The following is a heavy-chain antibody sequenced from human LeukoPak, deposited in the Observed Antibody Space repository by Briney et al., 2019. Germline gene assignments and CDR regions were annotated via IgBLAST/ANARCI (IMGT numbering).Heavy chain of an antibody. CDR3: AKDGRIALDY. CDR2: ISYDGSNK. Sequence: PGGSLRLSCAASGFTFSSYGMHWVRQAPGKGLEWVAVISYDGSNKYYADSVKGRFTISRDNSENTLYLQMNSLRAEDTAVYYCAKDGRIALDYWGQGTLVTVSS. V-gene: IGHV3-30*18. CDR1: GFTFSSYG. J-gene: IGHJ4*02. D-gene: IGHD1-14*01.